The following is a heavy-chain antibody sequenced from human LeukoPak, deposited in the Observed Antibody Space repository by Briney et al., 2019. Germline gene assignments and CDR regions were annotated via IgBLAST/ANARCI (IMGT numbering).Heavy chain of an antibody. CDR2: IYPGDSDT. Sequence: KPGESLKISCKGSGYSFTSYWIGWVRQMPGKGLEWMGIIYPGDSDTRYSPSFQGQVTISADKSISTAYLQWSSLKASDTAMYYCARRKGRDNQWLTYTNFDYWGQGTLVTVSS. J-gene: IGHJ4*02. D-gene: IGHD6-19*01. V-gene: IGHV5-51*03. CDR1: GYSFTSYW. CDR3: ARRKGRDNQWLTYTNFDY.